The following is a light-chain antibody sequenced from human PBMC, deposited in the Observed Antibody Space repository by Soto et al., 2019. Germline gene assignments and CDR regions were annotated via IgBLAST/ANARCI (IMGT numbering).Light chain of an antibody. V-gene: IGLV1-51*01. Sequence: QFVLTQPPSVSAAPGQRITISCSGSGSNIGGFSVSWYQQLPGTAPKLLIYDNDKRPSGIPDRFSGSKSGTSATLAITTLXTXXXXXXFCGAWDSTQSWVFGPGTKLTVL. CDR1: GSNIGGFS. CDR2: DND. CDR3: GAWDSTQSWV. J-gene: IGLJ3*02.